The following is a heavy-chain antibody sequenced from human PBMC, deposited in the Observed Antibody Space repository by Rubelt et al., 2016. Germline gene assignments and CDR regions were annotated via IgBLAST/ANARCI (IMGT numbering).Heavy chain of an antibody. CDR3: TTDYYGSASAPTLFPLVSCENSPSDTSSVAVGCLAQDFQ. J-gene: IGHJ1*01. Sequence: EVQLVESGGGLVQPGGSLRVSCAASGFTFSSYWMSWVRQAPGKGLELVANIKQDGSEKYYVDSVKGRFTISRDNAKNSLYLQMNSLKTEDTAVYYCTTDYYGSASAPTLFPLVSCENSPSDTSSVAVGCLAQDFQ. D-gene: IGHD3-22*01. CDR1: GFTFSSYW. CDR2: IKQDGSEK. V-gene: IGHV3-7*05.